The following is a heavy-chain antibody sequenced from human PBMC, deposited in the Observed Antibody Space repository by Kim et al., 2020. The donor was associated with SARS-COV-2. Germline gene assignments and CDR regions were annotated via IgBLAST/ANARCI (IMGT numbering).Heavy chain of an antibody. D-gene: IGHD6-19*01. Sequence: VKGPFTISRDNSKNTLYLQMNSLRAEDTAVYYCAKDRRSFSIAVAGRTGYWGQGTLVTVSS. V-gene: IGHV3-30*02. J-gene: IGHJ4*02. CDR3: AKDRRSFSIAVAGRTGY.